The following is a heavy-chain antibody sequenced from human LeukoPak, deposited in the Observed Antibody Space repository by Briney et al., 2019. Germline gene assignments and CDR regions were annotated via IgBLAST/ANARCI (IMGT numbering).Heavy chain of an antibody. CDR3: AKGSSMTIAARLNY. D-gene: IGHD6-6*01. CDR1: GFTFGDYY. J-gene: IGHJ4*02. Sequence: GGSLRLSCAASGFTFGDYYFSWVRQAPGKGLEWVSAISGSGVTTYYADSVKGRFTISRDNSKNTLYLQVNSLRAEDTAVYYCAKGSSMTIAARLNYWGQGTLVTVSS. V-gene: IGHV3-23*01. CDR2: ISGSGVTT.